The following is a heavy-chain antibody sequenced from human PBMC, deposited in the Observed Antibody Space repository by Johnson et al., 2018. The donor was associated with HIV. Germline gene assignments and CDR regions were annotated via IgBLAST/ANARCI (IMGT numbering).Heavy chain of an antibody. V-gene: IGHV3-66*01. CDR3: VRDTLAWGLIPPIGGFDI. CDR1: GFTFSSYW. J-gene: IGHJ3*02. CDR2: IYSGGST. D-gene: IGHD2-8*01. Sequence: VQLVESGGGLVHPGGSLRLSCATSGFTFSSYWMSWVRQAPGKGLEWVSVIYSGGSTYYADSVTGRFTISRDNSKNTMSLQMNSPRVEDTAVYYCVRDTLAWGLIPPIGGFDIWGQGTMVTVSS.